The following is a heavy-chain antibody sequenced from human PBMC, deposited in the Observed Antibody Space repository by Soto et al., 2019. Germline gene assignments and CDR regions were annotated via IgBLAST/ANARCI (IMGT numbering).Heavy chain of an antibody. CDR1: GVTFSNSA. V-gene: IGHV3-30-3*01. D-gene: IGHD6-19*01. CDR2: ISFDGSNP. Sequence: QGQLVESGGGVVQPGRSLRLSCAASGVTFSNSAMHWVRQAPGKGMEWIAGISFDGSNPHYADSVEGRFTISRDNSKSTLYLQRNSLRTDDTALYFCVTAVAAGGYWGQGTLVTVSS. J-gene: IGHJ4*02. CDR3: VTAVAAGGY.